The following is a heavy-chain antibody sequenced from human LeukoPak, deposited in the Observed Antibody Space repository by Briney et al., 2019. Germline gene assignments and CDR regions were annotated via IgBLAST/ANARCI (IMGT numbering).Heavy chain of an antibody. CDR2: ISGSGGST. CDR3: AKGPRSSWSLNWFDP. CDR1: GVTFSSYA. J-gene: IGHJ5*02. D-gene: IGHD6-13*01. Sequence: GGSLRRSCAASGVTFSSYAMSWVRQAPGKGLEWVSTISGSGGSTYYADSVKGRFTISRDNSKNTLYLQMNSLRAEDTAVYYCAKGPRSSWSLNWFDPWGQGTLVTVSS. V-gene: IGHV3-23*01.